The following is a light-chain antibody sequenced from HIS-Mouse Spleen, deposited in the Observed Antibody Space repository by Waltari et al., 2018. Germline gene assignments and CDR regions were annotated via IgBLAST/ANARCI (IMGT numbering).Light chain of an antibody. Sequence: QSVLTQPPSASGTPGQRVTISCSGSSSNIGSNYVYWYQQLPGTAPKLLIYRNNQRPSGVPVRCSGSKSGTSASLAISGLRSEDEADYYCAAWDDSLSGSWVFGGGTKLTVL. CDR1: SSNIGSNY. V-gene: IGLV1-47*01. CDR2: RNN. J-gene: IGLJ3*02. CDR3: AAWDDSLSGSWV.